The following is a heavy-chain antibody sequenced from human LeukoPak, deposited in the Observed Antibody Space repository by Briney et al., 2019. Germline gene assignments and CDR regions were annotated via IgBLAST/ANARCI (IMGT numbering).Heavy chain of an antibody. CDR2: ICGSGGGT. CDR3: ARARYCSSITCRDAFDI. V-gene: IGHV3-23*01. J-gene: IGHJ3*02. Sequence: GGSLRLSCAASGFTFSSYAMSWVRQAPGKGLEWVSAICGSGGGTYYADSVKGRFTISRDNSKSTLYLQMNSLRAEDTAVYYCARARYCSSITCRDAFDIWGQGTMVTVSS. D-gene: IGHD2-2*01. CDR1: GFTFSSYA.